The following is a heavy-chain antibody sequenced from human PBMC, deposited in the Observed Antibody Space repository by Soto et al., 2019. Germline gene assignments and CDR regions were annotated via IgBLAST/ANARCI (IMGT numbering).Heavy chain of an antibody. D-gene: IGHD1-26*01. V-gene: IGHV3-11*01. CDR2: ISSSGSTI. CDR3: AREHIVGATPLLTRNYYYYGMDV. CDR1: GFTFSDYY. J-gene: IGHJ6*02. Sequence: PGGSLRLSCAASGFTFSDYYMSWIRQAPGKGLEWVSYISSSGSTIYYADSVKGRSTISRDNAKNSLYLQMNSLRAEDTAVYYCAREHIVGATPLLTRNYYYYGMDVWGQGTTVTVSS.